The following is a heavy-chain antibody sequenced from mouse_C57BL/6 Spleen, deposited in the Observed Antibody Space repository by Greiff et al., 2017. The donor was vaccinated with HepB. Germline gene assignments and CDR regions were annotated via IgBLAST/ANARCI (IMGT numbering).Heavy chain of an antibody. V-gene: IGHV2-9-1*01. CDR1: GFSLTSYA. CDR2: IWTGGGT. CDR3: ARLAIYDGYYLYAMDY. Sequence: VKLMESGPGLVAPSQSLSITCTVSGFSLTSYAISWVRQPPGKGLEWLGVIWTGGGTNYNSALKSRLSISKDNSKSQVFLKMNSLQTDDTARYYCARLAIYDGYYLYAMDYWGQGTSVTVSS. D-gene: IGHD2-3*01. J-gene: IGHJ4*01.